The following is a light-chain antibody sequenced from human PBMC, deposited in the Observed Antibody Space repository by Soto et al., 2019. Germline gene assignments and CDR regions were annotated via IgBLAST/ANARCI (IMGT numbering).Light chain of an antibody. V-gene: IGLV3-21*02. CDR1: NIGNEN. J-gene: IGLJ1*01. CDR2: DDS. Sequence: SYELTQPPSVSVAPGQTARITCGGNNIGNENVHWYQQKPGQAPVLVVYDDSDRPSGIPDRLSGSNSGNTATLTISRVEAGDEADYYCQVWDSSSDHLVFGPGTKVTVL. CDR3: QVWDSSSDHLV.